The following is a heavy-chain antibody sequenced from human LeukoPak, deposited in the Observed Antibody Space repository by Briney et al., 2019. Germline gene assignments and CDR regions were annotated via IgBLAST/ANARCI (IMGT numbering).Heavy chain of an antibody. D-gene: IGHD6-13*01. CDR3: ARESGDSSSPVYFDY. V-gene: IGHV1-46*01. CDR1: GYTFTSYY. CDR2: INPSGGST. J-gene: IGHJ4*02. Sequence: GASVKVSCKASGYTFTSYYMHWVRQSPGQGLEWMGIINPSGGSTSYAQKFQGRVTMTRDTSTSTVYMELSSLRSEDTAVYYCARESGDSSSPVYFDYWGQGTLVTVSS.